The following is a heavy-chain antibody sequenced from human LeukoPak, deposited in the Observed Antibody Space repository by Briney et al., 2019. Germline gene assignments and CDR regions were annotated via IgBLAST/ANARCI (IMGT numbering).Heavy chain of an antibody. D-gene: IGHD7-27*01. Sequence: PGGSLRLSCAASGFTFSSYGMHWVRQAPGKGLEWVAFIRYDGSNKYYADSVKGRFTISRDNSKNTLYLQMNSLRAEDTAVYYCAKDLLGMSDYWGQGTLVTVSS. CDR3: AKDLLGMSDY. CDR1: GFTFSSYG. CDR2: IRYDGSNK. J-gene: IGHJ4*02. V-gene: IGHV3-30*02.